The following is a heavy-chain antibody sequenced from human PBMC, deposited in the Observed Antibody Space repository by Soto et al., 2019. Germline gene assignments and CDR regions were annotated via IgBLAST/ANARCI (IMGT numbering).Heavy chain of an antibody. CDR1: GFTFSSYA. J-gene: IGHJ4*02. V-gene: IGHV3-23*01. D-gene: IGHD3-3*01. Sequence: EVQLLESGGGLVQPGGSLRLSCAASGFTFSSYAMSRVRQAPGKGLEWVSAISGSGGSTYYADSVKGRFTISRDNCKNTLYLQMNSLRAEDTAVYYCANGHVIGVVISFDYWGQGTLVTVSS. CDR2: ISGSGGST. CDR3: ANGHVIGVVISFDY.